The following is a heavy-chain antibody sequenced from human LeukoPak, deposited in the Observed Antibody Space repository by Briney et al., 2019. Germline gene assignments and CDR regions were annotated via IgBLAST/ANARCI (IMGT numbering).Heavy chain of an antibody. D-gene: IGHD3-16*02. J-gene: IGHJ6*03. CDR1: GFTFSNYN. V-gene: IGHV3-21*01. Sequence: GGSLRLSCAASGFTFSNYNMNWVRQAPGKGLEWVSSISSSSSYIYYADSLKGRFTISRDNAKNSLYLQMNSLRAEDTAVYYCARDLLGYNYYYMDVWGKGTTVTVSS. CDR2: ISSSSSYI. CDR3: ARDLLGYNYYYMDV.